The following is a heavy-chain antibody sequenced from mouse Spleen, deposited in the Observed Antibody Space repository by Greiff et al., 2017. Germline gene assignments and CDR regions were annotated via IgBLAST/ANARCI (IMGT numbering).Heavy chain of an antibody. D-gene: IGHD1-1*01. Sequence: QVQLQQPGAELVMPGASVKLSCKASGYTFTSYWMHWVKQRPGQGLEWIGEIDPSDSYTNYNQKFKGKATLTVDKSSSTAYMQLSSLTSEDSAVYYCARASYYDGSYDYWGQGTTLTVSS. CDR1: GYTFTSYW. CDR3: ARASYYDGSYDY. V-gene: IGHV1-69*01. CDR2: IDPSDSYT. J-gene: IGHJ2*01.